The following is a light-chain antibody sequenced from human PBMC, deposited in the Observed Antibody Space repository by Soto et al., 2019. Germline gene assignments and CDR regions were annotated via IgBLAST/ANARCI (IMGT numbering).Light chain of an antibody. CDR2: EAS. J-gene: IGKJ4*01. V-gene: IGKV1-13*02. Sequence: AIQLTQSPSSLSASIGDRVTITCRARQGIGSALAWYQQAPGKPPKLLIFEASTLENGVPSRFSGGGSVTDFTLTISSLQSEDFATYYCLLFNTYPQAFGGGTKVEIK. CDR3: LLFNTYPQA. CDR1: QGIGSA.